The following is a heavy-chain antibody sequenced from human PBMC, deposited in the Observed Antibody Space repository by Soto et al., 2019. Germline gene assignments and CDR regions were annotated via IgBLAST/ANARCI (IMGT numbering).Heavy chain of an antibody. CDR1: GGTFSSYA. Sequence: QVQLVQSGAEVKKPGSSVKVSCKSSGGTFSSYAFSWVRQAPGQGLEWMGGIIPMFGTANYAQKFQGRVTITAYESTSTAYMELSSLRFEDTAVYYCARDSLVVVVATPRWFDTWGQGTLVTVSS. CDR2: IIPMFGTA. V-gene: IGHV1-69*01. J-gene: IGHJ5*02. D-gene: IGHD2-15*01. CDR3: ARDSLVVVVATPRWFDT.